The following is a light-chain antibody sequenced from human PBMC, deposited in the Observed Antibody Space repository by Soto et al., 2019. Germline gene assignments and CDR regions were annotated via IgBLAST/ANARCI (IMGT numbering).Light chain of an antibody. V-gene: IGLV2-23*01. J-gene: IGLJ1*01. CDR2: EGT. CDR3: CSYAGTATV. Sequence: QSALTQPASVSGSPGQSITISCTGTNSDVESYNLVSWFRQHPGEAPKLIVYEGTKPPSGVSNRFSGSKSGNPASLTISGLQAEDEANYYCCSYAGTATVFGTGTKVTVL. CDR1: NSDVESYNL.